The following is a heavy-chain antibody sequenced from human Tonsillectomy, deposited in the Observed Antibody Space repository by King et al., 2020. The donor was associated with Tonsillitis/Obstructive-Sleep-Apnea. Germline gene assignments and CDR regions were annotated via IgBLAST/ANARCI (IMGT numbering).Heavy chain of an antibody. D-gene: IGHD6-19*01. J-gene: IGHJ3*02. V-gene: IGHV4-59*01. CDR1: GGSISSYY. CDR3: ARAGGLGSGLPADAFDI. CDR2: IYYSGST. Sequence: VPLQESGPGLVKPSETLSLTCTVSGGSISSYYWSWIRQPPGKGLEWIGYIYYSGSTNYNPSLKSRVTISVDTSKNQFSLKLSSVTAADTAVYYCARAGGLGSGLPADAFDIWGQGTMVTVSS.